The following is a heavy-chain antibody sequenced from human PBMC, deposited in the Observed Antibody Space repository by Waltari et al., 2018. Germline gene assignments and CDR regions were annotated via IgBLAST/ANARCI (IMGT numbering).Heavy chain of an antibody. V-gene: IGHV1-69*01. D-gene: IGHD5-12*01. CDR3: ARGGIVATGGDYYYGMDV. Sequence: QVQLVQSGAEVKKPGSSVKVSCKASGGTFSSYAISWVRQAPGQGLEWMGGIIPIVGTANYEQKFQGRVTITADESTSTAYMELSSLRSEDTAVYYCARGGIVATGGDYYYGMDVWGQGTTVTVSS. J-gene: IGHJ6*02. CDR1: GGTFSSYA. CDR2: IIPIVGTA.